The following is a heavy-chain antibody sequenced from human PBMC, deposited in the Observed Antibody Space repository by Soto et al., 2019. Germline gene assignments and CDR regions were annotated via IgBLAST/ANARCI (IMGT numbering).Heavy chain of an antibody. Sequence: QVQLQESGPGLVKPSQTLSLNCSVSGVSINSGDYYWSWIRQHAGQGLEWIGYIFYSGTTFYNPSLKSRVTISIDASKNKFAREMSSVTAADTAVYYCAKVRGHAFDIRGQGTMVTVSS. V-gene: IGHV4-31*03. CDR3: AKVRGHAFDI. J-gene: IGHJ3*02. CDR1: GVSINSGDYY. D-gene: IGHD3-10*01. CDR2: IFYSGTT.